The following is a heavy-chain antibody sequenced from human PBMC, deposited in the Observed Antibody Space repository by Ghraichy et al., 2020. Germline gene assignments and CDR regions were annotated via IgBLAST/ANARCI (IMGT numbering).Heavy chain of an antibody. Sequence: ASVKVSCKVSGYTLTELSMHWVRQAPGKGLEWMGGFDPEDGETIYAQKFQGRVTMTEDTSTDTAYMELSSLRSEDTAVYYCATDEWPRDYDSSGGMDVWGQGTTVTVSS. CDR2: FDPEDGET. V-gene: IGHV1-24*01. CDR3: ATDEWPRDYDSSGGMDV. CDR1: GYTLTELS. D-gene: IGHD3-22*01. J-gene: IGHJ6*02.